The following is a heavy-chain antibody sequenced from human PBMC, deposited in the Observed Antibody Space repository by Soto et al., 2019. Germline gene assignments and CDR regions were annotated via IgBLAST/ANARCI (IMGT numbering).Heavy chain of an antibody. CDR3: AASCVGCGGFNYSGMDV. D-gene: IGHD2-21*01. Sequence: QVQLQESGPGLVKPSQTLSLTCTVSGGSISSGGYYWSWIRQHPGKGLEWIGYIYYSGSTYYNPSLESRVPISGDPSKTQSALKLRSGPAAATAVYSCAASCVGCGGFNYSGMDVWGQGPTVTVSS. J-gene: IGHJ6*02. CDR1: GGSISSGGYY. CDR2: IYYSGST. V-gene: IGHV4-31*03.